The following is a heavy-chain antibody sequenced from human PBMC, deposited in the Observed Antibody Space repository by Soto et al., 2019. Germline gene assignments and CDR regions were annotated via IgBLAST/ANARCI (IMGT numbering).Heavy chain of an antibody. J-gene: IGHJ3*02. D-gene: IGHD3-3*02. V-gene: IGHV3-7*05. CDR3: ARDVSPGSSILYIDAFDI. CDR2: INRDGSKK. CDR1: GFTLSAYW. Sequence: EVQLEESGGDLVQPGGSLRLSCAASGFTLSAYWMTWVRQAPGQGLEWVANINRDGSKKTYLDSVRGRFTISRDNVGNSLCLQMDSLRADDTALYYCARDVSPGSSILYIDAFDIWGQGTMVTVSS.